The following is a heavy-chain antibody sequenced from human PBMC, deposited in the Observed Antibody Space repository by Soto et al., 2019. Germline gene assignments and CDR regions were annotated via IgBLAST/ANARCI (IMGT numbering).Heavy chain of an antibody. CDR3: ARGGWYCTNGVCSYYFDY. CDR2: MNPNSGNT. J-gene: IGHJ4*02. Sequence: VKVSCKASGYTFTSYDINWVRQATGQGLEWMGWMNPNSGNTGYAQKFQGRVTMTRNTSISTAYMELSSLRSEDTAVYYCARGGWYCTNGVCSYYFDYWGQGTLVTVSS. D-gene: IGHD2-8*01. V-gene: IGHV1-8*01. CDR1: GYTFTSYD.